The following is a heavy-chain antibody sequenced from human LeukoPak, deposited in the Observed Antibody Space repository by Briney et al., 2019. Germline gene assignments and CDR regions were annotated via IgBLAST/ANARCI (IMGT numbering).Heavy chain of an antibody. Sequence: GGSLRLSCAASGFTTSSNYMSWVRQAPGKGLEWVSVIYSGGSTYYADSVKGRFTISRDNSKNTLYLQMNSLRAEDTAVYYCARVRSVSSGDYFDYWGQGTLVTVSS. V-gene: IGHV3-53*01. CDR1: GFTTSSNY. J-gene: IGHJ4*02. CDR2: IYSGGST. CDR3: ARVRSVSSGDYFDY. D-gene: IGHD3-10*01.